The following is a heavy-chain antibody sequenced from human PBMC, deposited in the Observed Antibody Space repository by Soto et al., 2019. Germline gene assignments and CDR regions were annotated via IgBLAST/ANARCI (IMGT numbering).Heavy chain of an antibody. D-gene: IGHD6-6*01. CDR3: ASIAARQGFY. V-gene: IGHV3-21*01. J-gene: IGHJ4*02. CDR1: GFTSSSYS. CDR2: ISSSSSYI. Sequence: GGSLRLSCAASGFTSSSYSMNWVRQAPGKGLEWVSSISSSSSYIYYADSVKGRFTISRDNAKNSLYLQMNSLRAEDTAVYYCASIAARQGFYWGQGTLVTVSS.